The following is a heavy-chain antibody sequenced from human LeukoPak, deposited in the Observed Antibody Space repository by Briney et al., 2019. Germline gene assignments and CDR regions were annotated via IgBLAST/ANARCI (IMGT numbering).Heavy chain of an antibody. D-gene: IGHD3-9*01. CDR3: TREFDTYYDILTGTGGFDP. V-gene: IGHV3-49*04. J-gene: IGHJ5*02. CDR1: GFTFGDYA. Sequence: GGSLRLSCTASGFTFGDYAMSWVRQAPGKGLEGVGFIRSKAYGGTTEYAASVKGRFTISRDDSKSIAYLQMNSLKTEDTAVYYCTREFDTYYDILTGTGGFDPWGQGTLVTVSS. CDR2: IRSKAYGGTT.